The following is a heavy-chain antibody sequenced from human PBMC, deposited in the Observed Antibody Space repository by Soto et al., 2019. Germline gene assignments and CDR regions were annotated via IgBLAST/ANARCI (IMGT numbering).Heavy chain of an antibody. D-gene: IGHD4-17*01. Sequence: QLQLRESGPGLVKPSETLSLTCTVSGGSISGGVGGLYYWSWIRQPPGKGLEWIGYIYDSGSTYSNPSRKSRVTISVDTSKNPFSLKLSSVTAADTAVYYCAREVIPLTTDWYFYLWGRGTMVTVSS. V-gene: IGHV4-30-4*01. CDR3: AREVIPLTTDWYFYL. CDR2: IYDSGST. CDR1: GGSISGGVGGLYY. J-gene: IGHJ2*01.